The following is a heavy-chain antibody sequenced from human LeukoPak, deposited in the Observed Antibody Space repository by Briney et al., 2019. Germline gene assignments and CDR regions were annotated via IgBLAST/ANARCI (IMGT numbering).Heavy chain of an antibody. CDR3: ARDLFGTVVTGACGY. CDR2: ISSNGGST. Sequence: PGGSLRLSCAASGFTFSSYAMHWVRQAPGKGLEYVSAISSNGGSTYYANSVKGRFTISRDNSKNTLYLQMGSLRAEDMAVYYCARDLFGTVVTGACGYWGQGTLVTVSS. J-gene: IGHJ4*02. V-gene: IGHV3-64*01. D-gene: IGHD4-23*01. CDR1: GFTFSSYA.